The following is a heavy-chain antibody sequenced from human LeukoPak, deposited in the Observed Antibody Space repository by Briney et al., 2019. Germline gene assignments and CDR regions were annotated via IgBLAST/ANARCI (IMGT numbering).Heavy chain of an antibody. D-gene: IGHD1-26*01. Sequence: PGGSLRLSCAVSGFTISNTYMSWVRQAPGKGLEWVSVIYSGGNTYYADSVRGRFTISRDNSKNTLYLQMNSLRSDDTAVYYCARSVVGATTWFDPWGQGTLVTVSS. CDR2: IYSGGNT. CDR1: GFTISNTY. V-gene: IGHV3-53*05. J-gene: IGHJ5*02. CDR3: ARSVVGATTWFDP.